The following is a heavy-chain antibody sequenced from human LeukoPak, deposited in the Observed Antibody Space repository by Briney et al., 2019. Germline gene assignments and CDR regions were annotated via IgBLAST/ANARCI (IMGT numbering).Heavy chain of an antibody. J-gene: IGHJ4*02. V-gene: IGHV1-2*02. D-gene: IGHD3-10*01. CDR3: ARDTYGSGNYHPFDY. CDR2: INPNSGAT. Sequence: ASVKVSCKASGYIFTGYYIHWVRQAPGQGLEWMGWINPNSGATSFAQKFQGRVTMTRDTSISSAYMEVSGLRSDDTAVYYCARDTYGSGNYHPFDYWGQGTLVTVSS. CDR1: GYIFTGYY.